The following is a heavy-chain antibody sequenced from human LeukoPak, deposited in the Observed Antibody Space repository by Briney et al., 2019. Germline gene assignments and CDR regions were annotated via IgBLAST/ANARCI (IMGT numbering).Heavy chain of an antibody. D-gene: IGHD5-12*01. CDR3: AAGGYSGYDGPPFDY. J-gene: IGHJ4*02. CDR1: GFTFTSSA. CDR2: IVVGSGNT. V-gene: IGHV1-58*01. Sequence: SVKVSCKASGFTFTSSAVQWVGQARGQRLEGIGWIVVGSGNTNYAQKFQERVTITRDMSTSTAYMELSSLRSEDTAVYYCAAGGYSGYDGPPFDYWGQGTLVTVSS.